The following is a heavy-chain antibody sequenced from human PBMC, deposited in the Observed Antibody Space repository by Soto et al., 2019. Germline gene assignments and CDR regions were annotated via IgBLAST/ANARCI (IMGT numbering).Heavy chain of an antibody. Sequence: PSETLSLTCTVSGGSISSYYWSWIRQPPGKGLEWIGYIYYSGSTNYNPSLKSRVTISVDTSKNQFSLKLSSVTAADTAVYYCARLATVTTPGYWGQGTLVTVSS. D-gene: IGHD4-17*01. V-gene: IGHV4-59*08. CDR1: GGSISSYY. CDR2: IYYSGST. J-gene: IGHJ4*02. CDR3: ARLATVTTPGY.